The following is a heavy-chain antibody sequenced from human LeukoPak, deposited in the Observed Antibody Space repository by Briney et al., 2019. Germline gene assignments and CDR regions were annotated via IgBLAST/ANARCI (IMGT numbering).Heavy chain of an antibody. CDR2: ITGSGGTT. Sequence: PGGSLRLSCAASGFTFSSDGMSWVRQAPGKGLEWVSSITGSGGTTYYADSVKGRFTISRDNSKNMLYLEMDSLRAEDTAIYYCARGPVWLFGRQSSYYYDYWGQGTLVTVSS. CDR1: GFTFSSDG. J-gene: IGHJ4*02. V-gene: IGHV3-23*01. D-gene: IGHD3-3*01. CDR3: ARGPVWLFGRQSSYYYDY.